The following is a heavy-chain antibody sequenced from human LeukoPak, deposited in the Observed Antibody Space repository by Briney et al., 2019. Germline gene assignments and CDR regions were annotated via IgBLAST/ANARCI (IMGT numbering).Heavy chain of an antibody. V-gene: IGHV3-9*01. CDR1: GFTFDDYA. J-gene: IGHJ4*02. D-gene: IGHD2-2*01. CDR2: ISWNSGSI. Sequence: PGRSLSLPCAASGFTFDDYAMHWVRQAPGKGLEWVSGISWNSGSIGYADSVKGRFTISRDNAKNSLYLQMNSLRAEDTALYYCAKRYCSSTSCYFDYWGQGTLVTVSS. CDR3: AKRYCSSTSCYFDY.